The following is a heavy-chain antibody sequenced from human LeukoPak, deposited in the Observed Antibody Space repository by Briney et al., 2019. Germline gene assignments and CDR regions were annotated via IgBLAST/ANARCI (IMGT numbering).Heavy chain of an antibody. Sequence: GSVKDSRMPSLYIFTGYYMHWVRQAPGQGGEWMGWINPNSGGTKYAQKFQGRATMTRDTSISTANMELSRLRSDDTAVYYCARRLYDSRGYYHVDYWGQGTLVTVSS. J-gene: IGHJ4*02. D-gene: IGHD3-22*01. CDR2: INPNSGGT. V-gene: IGHV1-2*02. CDR3: ARRLYDSRGYYHVDY. CDR1: LYIFTGYY.